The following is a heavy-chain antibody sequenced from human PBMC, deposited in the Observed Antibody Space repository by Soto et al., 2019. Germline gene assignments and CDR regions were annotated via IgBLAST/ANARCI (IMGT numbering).Heavy chain of an antibody. CDR1: GVTFSRYA. V-gene: IGHV3-21*01. D-gene: IGHD2-2*01. CDR3: ARARTDIVVVPAASPPYYYYYMDV. Sequence: GGSLRLSCAASGVTFSRYAMKGVRQAPGKGLEWVSSISSSSSYIYYADSVKGRFTISRDNAKNSLYLQMNSLRAEDTAVYYCARARTDIVVVPAASPPYYYYYMDVWGKGTTVTVSS. CDR2: ISSSSSYI. J-gene: IGHJ6*03.